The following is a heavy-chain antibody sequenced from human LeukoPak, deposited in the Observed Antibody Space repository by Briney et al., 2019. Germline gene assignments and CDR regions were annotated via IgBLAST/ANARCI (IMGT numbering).Heavy chain of an antibody. J-gene: IGHJ4*02. Sequence: ASVKVSCKASGGTFSSYAISWVRQAPGQGIEWMGGIIPIFGTANYAQKFQGRVTISADESTSTAYMELSSLRSEDTAVYYCARDWYYYDSSGFYYALRYWGQGTLVTVSS. CDR2: IIPIFGTA. V-gene: IGHV1-69*13. D-gene: IGHD3-22*01. CDR3: ARDWYYYDSSGFYYALRY. CDR1: GGTFSSYA.